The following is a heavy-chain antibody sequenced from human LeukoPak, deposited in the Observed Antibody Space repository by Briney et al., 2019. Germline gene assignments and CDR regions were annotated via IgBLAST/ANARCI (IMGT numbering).Heavy chain of an antibody. CDR1: GFTFSSYA. J-gene: IGHJ4*02. V-gene: IGHV3-30-3*01. D-gene: IGHD2-2*01. CDR2: ISYDGSNK. Sequence: GGSLRLSCAASGFTFSSYAMHWVRQAPGKGLEWVAVISYDGSNKYYADSVKGRFTISRDNSKNTLYLQMNSLRAEDTAVYYCASLNVPAALFDYWGQGTLVTVSS. CDR3: ASLNVPAALFDY.